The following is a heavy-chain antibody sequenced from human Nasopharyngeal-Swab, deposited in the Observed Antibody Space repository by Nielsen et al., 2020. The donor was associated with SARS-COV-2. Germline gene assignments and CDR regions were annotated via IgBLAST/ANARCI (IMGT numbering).Heavy chain of an antibody. V-gene: IGHV3-30*04. CDR3: AWEEPALVGATFDY. J-gene: IGHJ4*02. CDR1: GFIFSSYA. Sequence: GESLKISCAASGFIFSSYAMHWVRQAPGKGLEWVAVISYDASDKYYADSVKGRFTLSRDNSKNTVYLQMNSLRSEDTAVYYCAWEEPALVGATFDYWGQGTLVTVSS. CDR2: ISYDASDK. D-gene: IGHD1-26*01.